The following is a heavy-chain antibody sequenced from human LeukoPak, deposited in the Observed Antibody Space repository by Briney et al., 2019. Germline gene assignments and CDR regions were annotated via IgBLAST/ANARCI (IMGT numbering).Heavy chain of an antibody. D-gene: IGHD5-24*01. V-gene: IGHV3-21*01. CDR2: ISSSSSYI. J-gene: IGHJ4*02. CDR3: ARARDGYPIGYFDY. Sequence: NPGGSLRLSCAASGFTFSSYSMNWVRQAPGKGLEWVSSISSSSSYIYYADSVKGRFTISRDNAKNSLYLQMNSLRAEDTAVYYCARARDGYPIGYFDYWGQGTLVTVSS. CDR1: GFTFSSYS.